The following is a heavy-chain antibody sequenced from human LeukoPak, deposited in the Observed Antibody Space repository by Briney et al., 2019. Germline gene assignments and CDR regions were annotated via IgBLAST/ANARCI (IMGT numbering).Heavy chain of an antibody. D-gene: IGHD4-23*01. CDR3: ARCCDKLTLTMQF. V-gene: IGHV1-2*02. J-gene: IGHJ4*02. Sequence: ASVKVSCQAFGYTFTAYSIHWLRQAPGQGLEWMGWFDPKKGATNYAQNFQGRLALTGDTSSNTAYMELSRLTMDDTAIYYSARCCDKLTLTMQFWAQGTLVTVSP. CDR2: FDPKKGAT. CDR1: GYTFTAYS.